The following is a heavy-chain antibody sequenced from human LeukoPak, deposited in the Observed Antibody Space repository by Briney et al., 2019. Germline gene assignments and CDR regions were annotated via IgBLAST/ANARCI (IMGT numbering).Heavy chain of an antibody. CDR3: AREGWFGEFPLDY. Sequence: GGSLRLSCAASGFTFSSHAMSWVRQAPGKGLEWVAVISYDGSNKYYADSVKGRFTISRDDSKNTLYLQMNSLRAEDTAVYYCAREGWFGEFPLDYWGQGTLVTVSS. V-gene: IGHV3-30-3*01. CDR2: ISYDGSNK. J-gene: IGHJ4*02. D-gene: IGHD3-10*01. CDR1: GFTFSSHA.